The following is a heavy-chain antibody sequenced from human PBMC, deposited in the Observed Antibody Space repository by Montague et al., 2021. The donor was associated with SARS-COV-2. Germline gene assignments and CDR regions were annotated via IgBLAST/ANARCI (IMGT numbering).Heavy chain of an antibody. J-gene: IGHJ6*02. D-gene: IGHD5-24*01. CDR2: ISSSSTYT. Sequence: YLSLSFSASGFSFSDYYMSWIRQAPGKGLEWLSYISSSSTYTNYADSVKGRFTISRDNAKNSLYLQMNSLRTEDTAVYYCARDVAMAYHYYGMDVWGQGTTVTVSS. V-gene: IGHV3-11*06. CDR1: GFSFSDYY. CDR3: ARDVAMAYHYYGMDV.